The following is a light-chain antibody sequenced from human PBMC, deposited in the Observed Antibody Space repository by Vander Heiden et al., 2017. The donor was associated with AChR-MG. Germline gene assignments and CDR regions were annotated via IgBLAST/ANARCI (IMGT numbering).Light chain of an antibody. CDR1: QSVLYSSNNKNY. CDR3: QQYDSTAST. V-gene: IGKV4-1*01. J-gene: IGKJ2*01. Sequence: DIVMTQSPDSLAVSLGERDTINCKSSQSVLYSSNNKNYLAWYQQKPGQPPKLLIYWASTRESGVPDRFSGSGSGTDFTLTISSLQAEDVAVYYCQQYDSTASTFGYGAKLGI. CDR2: WAS.